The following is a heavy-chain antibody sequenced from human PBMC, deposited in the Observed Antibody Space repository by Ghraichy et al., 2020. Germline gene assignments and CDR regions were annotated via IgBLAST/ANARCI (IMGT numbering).Heavy chain of an antibody. J-gene: IGHJ5*02. Sequence: GDSLNISCAASGFTFSTYSMNWVRQAPGMGLEWVSSISSSSSYIYYADSVKGRFTISRDNAKNSLYLQMNSLRAEDTAVYYCARDNPTGGSGYDLNWFDPWGQGTLVTVSS. CDR2: ISSSSSYI. CDR1: GFTFSTYS. CDR3: ARDNPTGGSGYDLNWFDP. D-gene: IGHD5-12*01. V-gene: IGHV3-21*01.